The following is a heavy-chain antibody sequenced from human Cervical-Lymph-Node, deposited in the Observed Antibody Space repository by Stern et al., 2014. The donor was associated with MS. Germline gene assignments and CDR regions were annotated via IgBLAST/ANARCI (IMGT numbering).Heavy chain of an antibody. CDR1: GYTLTEMS. CDR3: ATHRGRVTYYYGLDV. Sequence: VQLVQSGAEVKQPGASVKVSCKVSGYTLTEMSMHWVRQAPGKGLAWMGGYDPQHGETVYAQKIQGRVTMAEDRSTDTAYMELTSLRSDDTAVYYCATHRGRVTYYYGLDVWGQGTTVTVSS. J-gene: IGHJ6*02. D-gene: IGHD2-21*02. CDR2: YDPQHGET. V-gene: IGHV1-24*01.